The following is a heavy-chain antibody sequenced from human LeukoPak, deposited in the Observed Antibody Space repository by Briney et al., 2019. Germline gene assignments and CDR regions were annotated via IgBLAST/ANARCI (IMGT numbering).Heavy chain of an antibody. Sequence: GGSLRLSCAASGFSFSSHWMTWVRQAPGNGLEWVANIGKAGNGDYYVDSVKGRFTISRDNAKNSLYLQMNSLRAEDTAVYYCARDLDFHNFDYWGQGALVTVSS. CDR1: GFSFSSHW. V-gene: IGHV3-7*01. CDR3: ARDLDFHNFDY. CDR2: IGKAGNGD. J-gene: IGHJ4*02.